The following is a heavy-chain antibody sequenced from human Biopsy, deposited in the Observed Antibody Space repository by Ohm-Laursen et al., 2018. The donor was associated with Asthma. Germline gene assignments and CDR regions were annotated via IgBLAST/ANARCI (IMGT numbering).Heavy chain of an antibody. Sequence: ASVKVSCKASGYTFIHFAIHWVRQAPGQRLEWMGWINAGNGNTKYSQKFQGRVTISRDKSASTAYMDLSSLRSEDTAVYYCARTYYDFLTGQVNDAFAMWGQGTMVTVSS. D-gene: IGHD3-9*01. J-gene: IGHJ3*02. V-gene: IGHV1-3*01. CDR3: ARTYYDFLTGQVNDAFAM. CDR2: INAGNGNT. CDR1: GYTFIHFA.